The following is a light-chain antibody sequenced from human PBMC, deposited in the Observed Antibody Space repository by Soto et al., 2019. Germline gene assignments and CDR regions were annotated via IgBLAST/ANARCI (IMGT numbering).Light chain of an antibody. Sequence: QSVVTQPPSASATPGQRVSISCSGSSSNIGGNTVNWYQQLPGTAPKLLIFRDDQRPPGVPDRLSASKSGTSASLAISGLQSEDDADYYCAVWDDSLNGYVFGPGTKLTVL. CDR2: RDD. CDR1: SSNIGGNT. V-gene: IGLV1-44*01. CDR3: AVWDDSLNGYV. J-gene: IGLJ1*01.